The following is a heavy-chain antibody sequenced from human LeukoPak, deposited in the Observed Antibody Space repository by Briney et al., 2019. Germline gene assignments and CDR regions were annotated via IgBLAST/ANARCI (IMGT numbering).Heavy chain of an antibody. CDR1: GGSFSGYY. V-gene: IGHV4-34*01. CDR2: INHSGST. CDR3: ARGPRYYDILTGYPPGRIYYFDY. Sequence: SETLSLTCAVYGGSFSGYYWSWIRQPPGKGLEWIGEINHSGSTNYNPSLKSRVTVSVDTSKNQFSLKLSSATAADTAVYYCARGPRYYDILTGYPPGRIYYFDYWGQGTLVTDSS. D-gene: IGHD3-9*01. J-gene: IGHJ4*02.